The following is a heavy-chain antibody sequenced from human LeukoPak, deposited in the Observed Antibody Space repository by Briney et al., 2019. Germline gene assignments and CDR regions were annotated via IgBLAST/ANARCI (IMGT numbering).Heavy chain of an antibody. J-gene: IGHJ6*02. Sequence: GGSLRLSCAASGFTVSSNYMSWVRQAPGKGLEWVSVIYSGGSTYYADSVKGRFTISRDNSKNTLYLQMSSLRDDDTALYYCARANGMDVWGQGTTVTVSS. V-gene: IGHV3-66*01. CDR2: IYSGGST. CDR1: GFTVSSNY. CDR3: ARANGMDV.